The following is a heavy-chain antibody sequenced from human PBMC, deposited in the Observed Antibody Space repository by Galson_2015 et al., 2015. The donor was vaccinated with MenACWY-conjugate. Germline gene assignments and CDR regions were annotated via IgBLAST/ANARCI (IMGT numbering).Heavy chain of an antibody. Sequence: SETLSLTCTVSGGSISSSYWSWIRQPPGKGLEWIGSIYYSGSTYYNPSLKSRVTISVDTSKNQFSLKLSSVTAADTAVYYCARGPSSRSRLFDYWGQGTLVTVSS. CDR2: IYYSGST. CDR1: GGSISSSY. D-gene: IGHD6-13*01. CDR3: ARGPSSRSRLFDY. V-gene: IGHV4-59*12. J-gene: IGHJ4*02.